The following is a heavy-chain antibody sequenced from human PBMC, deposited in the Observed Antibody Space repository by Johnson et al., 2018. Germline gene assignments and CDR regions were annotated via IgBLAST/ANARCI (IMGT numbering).Heavy chain of an antibody. CDR3: ARDGADSGSWRYFSYYMDV. CDR1: GVSIRSSSYF. V-gene: IGHV4-39*07. J-gene: IGHJ6*03. Sequence: QVQLQESGPGLVKPSEPLSLTCTVSGVSIRSSSYFWGWIRQPPGMGLEWIGTIYYSGTTYYNPSLKSRVTISVDTAKNQFSLKLNSVTAADSAVYYCARDGADSGSWRYFSYYMDVWGKGTTVTVSS. D-gene: IGHD1-26*01. CDR2: IYYSGTT.